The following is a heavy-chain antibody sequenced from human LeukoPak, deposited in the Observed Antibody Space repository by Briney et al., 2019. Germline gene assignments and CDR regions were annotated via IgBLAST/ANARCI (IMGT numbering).Heavy chain of an antibody. CDR1: GFTFSSYW. Sequence: GGSLRLSCAASGFTFSSYWMHWVRQAPGKGLVWVSRINGDGSSTTYADSVKGRFTISRHNSKNTLYLQMNSLRPEDTDVYYCASGRNYFDCWGQGALVTVSS. CDR2: INGDGSST. V-gene: IGHV3-74*01. D-gene: IGHD1-14*01. J-gene: IGHJ4*02. CDR3: ASGRNYFDC.